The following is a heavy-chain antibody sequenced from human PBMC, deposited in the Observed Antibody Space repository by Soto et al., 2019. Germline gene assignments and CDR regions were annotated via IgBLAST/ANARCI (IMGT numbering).Heavy chain of an antibody. Sequence: XGSLRLSFAASGFTLSTYWMDWVRQTPGKGLEWVANINQDGSEKNYVDSVKGRFTVYRDNAKNSLYLQMSSLTAEDSDLYYCSRSLNSWGQGTLVTVSS. J-gene: IGHJ4*02. V-gene: IGHV3-7*01. CDR2: INQDGSEK. CDR3: SRSLNS. CDR1: GFTLSTYW.